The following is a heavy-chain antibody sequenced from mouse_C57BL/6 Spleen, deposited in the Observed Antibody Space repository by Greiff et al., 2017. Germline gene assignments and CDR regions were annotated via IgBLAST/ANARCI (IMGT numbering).Heavy chain of an antibody. D-gene: IGHD4-1*01. V-gene: IGHV5-16*01. CDR3: AREGTGTDYAMDY. CDR1: GFTFSDYY. J-gene: IGHJ4*01. CDR2: INYDGSST. Sequence: EVMLVESEGGLVQPGSSMKLSCTASGFTFSDYYMAWVRQVPEKGLEWVANINYDGSSTYYLDSLKSRFIISRDNAKNILYLQMSSLKSEDTATYYCAREGTGTDYAMDYWGQGTSVTVSS.